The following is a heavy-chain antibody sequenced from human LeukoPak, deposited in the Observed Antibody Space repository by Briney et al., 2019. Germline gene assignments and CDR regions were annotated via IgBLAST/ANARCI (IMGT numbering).Heavy chain of an antibody. CDR2: ISYDGSNK. J-gene: IGHJ4*02. Sequence: GRSLRLSCAASGFTFSSYAMHWVRQAPGKGLEWVAVISYDGSNKYYADSVKGRFTISRDNSKNTLYLQMNSLRAEDTAVYYCARDFSVYSYAIDYWGQGTLVTVSS. CDR3: ARDFSVYSYAIDY. V-gene: IGHV3-30-3*01. D-gene: IGHD5-18*01. CDR1: GFTFSSYA.